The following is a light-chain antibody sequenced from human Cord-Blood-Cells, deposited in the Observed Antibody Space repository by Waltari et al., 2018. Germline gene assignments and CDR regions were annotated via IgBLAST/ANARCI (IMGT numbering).Light chain of an antibody. V-gene: IGKV3-11*01. J-gene: IGKJ5*01. Sequence: EIVLTQSPATLTLPTGDRATLSCRASQSVSSYLAWYQQKPGQAPRLLIYDASNRATGIPARFSGSGSGTDFTLTISSLEPEDFAVYYCQQRSNWPPITFGQGTRLEIK. CDR3: QQRSNWPPIT. CDR1: QSVSSY. CDR2: DAS.